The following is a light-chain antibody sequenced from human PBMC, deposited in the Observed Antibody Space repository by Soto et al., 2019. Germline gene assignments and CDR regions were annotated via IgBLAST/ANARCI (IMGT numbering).Light chain of an antibody. CDR2: KAS. Sequence: DIQMTQSPATLSASVGDRVTITCRASQSIGTWLAWFQQRPGRAPKLLIYKASTSDSGVPSRFSGSGSGTEFTLTISSLQPDDFATYYCQQYNSHSPWTFGQGTKVDIK. V-gene: IGKV1-5*03. J-gene: IGKJ1*01. CDR3: QQYNSHSPWT. CDR1: QSIGTW.